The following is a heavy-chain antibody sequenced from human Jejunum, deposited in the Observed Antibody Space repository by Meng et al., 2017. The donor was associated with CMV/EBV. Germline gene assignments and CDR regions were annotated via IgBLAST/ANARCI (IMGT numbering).Heavy chain of an antibody. J-gene: IGHJ4*02. CDR2: IIAIFKTP. CDR1: GGSVNNYA. D-gene: IGHD5-24*01. CDR3: ARGFLNGYQPFDY. Sequence: QVPLMQSGAEVKEPGFSMKVSCKSSGGSVNNYAFNWVRQAPGQGLEWMGGIIAIFKTPNYAQKFQGRLTITADESTGTSYMELTSLTSEDTAVYYCARGFLNGYQPFDYWGQGTLVTVSS. V-gene: IGHV1-69*12.